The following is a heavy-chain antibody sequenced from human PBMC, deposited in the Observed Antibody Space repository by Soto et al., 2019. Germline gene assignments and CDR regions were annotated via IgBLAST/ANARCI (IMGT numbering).Heavy chain of an antibody. D-gene: IGHD1-26*01. V-gene: IGHV4-59*01. CDR1: GGSIVGYY. J-gene: IGHJ4*02. CDR2: IYYTGST. Sequence: PSETLSLTCSVSGGSIVGYYCIFIRHAPGKELEWIGYIYYTGSTSYNPSLKSRVTISVDTSRNQFSLKLNSVTAADTAVYYCARDAESGTYYPFYYWGQGNLVTSPQ. CDR3: ARDAESGTYYPFYY.